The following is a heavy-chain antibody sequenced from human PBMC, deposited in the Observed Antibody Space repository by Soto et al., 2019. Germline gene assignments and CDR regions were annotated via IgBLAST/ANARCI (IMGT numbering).Heavy chain of an antibody. J-gene: IGHJ4*02. CDR3: AKDLIYYDSRGPDY. D-gene: IGHD3-22*01. V-gene: IGHV3-23*01. CDR1: GFTFSSYA. Sequence: GGSLRLSCAASGFTFSSYAMSWVRQAPGKGLEWVSAISGSGGSTYYADSVKGRFTISRDNSKNTLYLQMNSLRAEDTAVYYCAKDLIYYDSRGPDYWGQGTLVNVSS. CDR2: ISGSGGST.